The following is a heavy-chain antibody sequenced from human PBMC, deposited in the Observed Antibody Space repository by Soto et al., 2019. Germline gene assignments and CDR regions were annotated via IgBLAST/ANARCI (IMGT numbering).Heavy chain of an antibody. Sequence: GSLRLSCAASGFTFSSYGMHWVRQAPGKGLEWVAVISYDGSNKYYADSVKGRFPISRDNSKNTLYLQMNSLRAEDTAVYYCAKDGKKQQRPNYYYYGMDVWGQGTTVTVSS. CDR2: ISYDGSNK. CDR3: AKDGKKQQRPNYYYYGMDV. CDR1: GFTFSSYG. V-gene: IGHV3-30*18. D-gene: IGHD6-13*01. J-gene: IGHJ6*02.